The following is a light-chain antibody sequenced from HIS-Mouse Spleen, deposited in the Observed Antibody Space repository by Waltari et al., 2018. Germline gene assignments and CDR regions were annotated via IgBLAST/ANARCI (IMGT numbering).Light chain of an antibody. Sequence: NFMLTQPHSVSESPGKTVTISCTGSSGSIARNSVQWYQQRPGSAPTTVIYEDNQRPPGVADRFSGSIDSSSNSASLTISGLKTEDEADYYCQSYDSSNVVFGGGTKLTVL. V-gene: IGLV6-57*02. CDR2: EDN. CDR3: QSYDSSNVV. CDR1: SGSIARNS. J-gene: IGLJ2*01.